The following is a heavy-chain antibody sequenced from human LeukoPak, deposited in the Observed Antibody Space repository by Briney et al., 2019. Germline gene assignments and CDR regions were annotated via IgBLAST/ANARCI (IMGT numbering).Heavy chain of an antibody. Sequence: ASVKASCKASGGTFSSYAISWVRQAPGQGLEWMGRIIPILGIANYAQKFQGRVTITADKSTSTAYMELSSLRSEDTAVYYCASLTVTTRRGFDYWGQGTLVTVSS. V-gene: IGHV1-69*04. CDR3: ASLTVTTRRGFDY. CDR2: IIPILGIA. CDR1: GGTFSSYA. D-gene: IGHD4-17*01. J-gene: IGHJ4*02.